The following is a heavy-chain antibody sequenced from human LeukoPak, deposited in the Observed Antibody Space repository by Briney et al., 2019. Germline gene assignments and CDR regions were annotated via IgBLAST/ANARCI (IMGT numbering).Heavy chain of an antibody. D-gene: IGHD2-15*01. Sequence: ASVKVSCKASGYTFTTYVINWVRQAPGQGLEWMGWINTNTGNPTYAQGFTGRFAFSLDTSVSTAYLQISSLKAEDTALYYCARMKCSGGSCYSNYWGQGTLVTVSS. V-gene: IGHV7-4-1*02. CDR1: GYTFTTYV. CDR3: ARMKCSGGSCYSNY. J-gene: IGHJ4*02. CDR2: INTNTGNP.